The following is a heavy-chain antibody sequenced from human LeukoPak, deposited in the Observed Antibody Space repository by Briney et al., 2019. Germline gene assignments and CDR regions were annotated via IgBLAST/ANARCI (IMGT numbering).Heavy chain of an antibody. J-gene: IGHJ6*03. Sequence: GWSLRLSCAASGFTFSSYAVSWVRQAPGKGLEWVSAISGSGGSTYYADSVKGRFTISRDNSKNTLYLQMNSLRAEDTAVYYCAKGDIVVVPAARICYMDVWGKGTTVTVSS. CDR1: GFTFSSYA. D-gene: IGHD2-2*01. V-gene: IGHV3-23*01. CDR2: ISGSGGST. CDR3: AKGDIVVVPAARICYMDV.